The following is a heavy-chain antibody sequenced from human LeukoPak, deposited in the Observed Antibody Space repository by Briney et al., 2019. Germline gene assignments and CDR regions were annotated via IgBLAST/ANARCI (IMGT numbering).Heavy chain of an antibody. CDR3: AKAGYSNPWYFDY. Sequence: GGSLRLSRAASGFTFSDLGMHWARQAPGKGLEGVTFIRYDGNLQYYADSVKGRFTISRDNSKNTLSLQMNSLRAEDTAVYYCAKAGYSNPWYFDYWGQGTLVTVSS. CDR1: GFTFSDLG. J-gene: IGHJ4*02. V-gene: IGHV3-30*02. CDR2: IRYDGNLQ. D-gene: IGHD4-11*01.